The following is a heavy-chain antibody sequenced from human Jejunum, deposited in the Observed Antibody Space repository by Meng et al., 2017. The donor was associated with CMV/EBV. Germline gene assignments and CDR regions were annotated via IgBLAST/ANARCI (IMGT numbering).Heavy chain of an antibody. CDR1: TLSNHG. V-gene: IGHV1-18*01. Sequence: TLSNHGISWVRTAPGPGLEWMGWISGYNGNTNYAQKFQGRVTLTTEPSTSTAYMDLRTLRSDDTAVYYCARGLIRFGEHTDAMDVWGPGTTVTVSS. CDR2: ISGYNGNT. J-gene: IGHJ6*02. CDR3: ARGLIRFGEHTDAMDV. D-gene: IGHD3-10*01.